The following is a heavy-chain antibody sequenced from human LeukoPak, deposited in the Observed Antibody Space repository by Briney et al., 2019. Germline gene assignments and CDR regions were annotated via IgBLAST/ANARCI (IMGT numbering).Heavy chain of an antibody. D-gene: IGHD2-2*01. CDR2: IRSKAYGGTT. Sequence: GGSLRLSCTASGFTFGDYAMSWFRQAPGKGVEGGGFIRSKAYGGTTEYAASVKGRFTISRDDSKSIAYLQMNSLKTEDTAVYYCTRDPEYCSSTSCYFPDYWGQGTLVTVSS. CDR1: GFTFGDYA. V-gene: IGHV3-49*03. J-gene: IGHJ4*02. CDR3: TRDPEYCSSTSCYFPDY.